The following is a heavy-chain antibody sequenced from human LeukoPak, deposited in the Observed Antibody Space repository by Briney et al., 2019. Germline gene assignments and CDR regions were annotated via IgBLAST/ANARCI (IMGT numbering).Heavy chain of an antibody. J-gene: IGHJ6*03. V-gene: IGHV1-2*02. CDR3: ARTGRIAVASYYYYYYMDV. D-gene: IGHD6-19*01. CDR2: INPNSGGT. Sequence: GASVKVSCKASGYTFTGYYMHWVRQAPGQGLEWMGWINPNSGGTNYAQKFQGRVTMTRDTSISTAYMELRSLRSDDTAVCYCARTGRIAVASYYYYYYMDVWGKGTTVTVSS. CDR1: GYTFTGYY.